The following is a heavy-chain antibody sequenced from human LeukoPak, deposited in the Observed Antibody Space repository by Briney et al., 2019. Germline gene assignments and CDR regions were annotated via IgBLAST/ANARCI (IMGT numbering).Heavy chain of an antibody. CDR1: GGSISSSSYY. Sequence: SETLSLTCTVSGGSISSSSYYWGWIRQPPGRGLEWIGSIYYTGSTYYNPSLKSRVTISVDTSKNKFSLKLNSVTAADTAVYYCARPAYRGSYYDAFDIWGQGTMVTVSS. D-gene: IGHD1-26*01. CDR3: ARPAYRGSYYDAFDI. V-gene: IGHV4-39*01. J-gene: IGHJ3*02. CDR2: IYYTGST.